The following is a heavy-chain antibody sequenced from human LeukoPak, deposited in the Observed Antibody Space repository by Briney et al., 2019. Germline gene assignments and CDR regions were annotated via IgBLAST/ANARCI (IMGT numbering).Heavy chain of an antibody. CDR1: GFTFSSYA. D-gene: IGHD6-13*01. CDR2: ISYDGSNK. J-gene: IGHJ4*02. Sequence: GGSLRPSCAASGFTFSSYAMHWVRQAPGKGLEWLAVISYDGSNKYYADSVKGRFTISRDSSKNTLYLQMNGLGAEDTAVYYCAREDSSSWCIFDYWGQGTLVTVSS. V-gene: IGHV3-30-3*01. CDR3: AREDSSSWCIFDY.